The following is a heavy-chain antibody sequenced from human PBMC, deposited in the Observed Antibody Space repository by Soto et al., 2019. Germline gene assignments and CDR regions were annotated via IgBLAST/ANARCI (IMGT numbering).Heavy chain of an antibody. CDR3: TREIYYGSGSCFDY. V-gene: IGHV3-73*01. D-gene: IGHD3-10*01. Sequence: GGSLSLSCAASGVTFSVSAMHWVRHASGKGLEWVGRIRSKANSYATAYAASVKGRFTISRDDSKNTAYLQMNSLKTGDTAVYYCTREIYYGSGSCFDYWGQGTLVTVS. CDR1: GVTFSVSA. CDR2: IRSKANSYAT. J-gene: IGHJ4*02.